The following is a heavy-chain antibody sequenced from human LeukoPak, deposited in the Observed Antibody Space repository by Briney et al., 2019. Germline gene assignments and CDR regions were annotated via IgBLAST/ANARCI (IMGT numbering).Heavy chain of an antibody. Sequence: GGSLRLSCAASGFTFSSYGMHWVRQAPGKGLEWVAVISYDGSNKYYADSVKGRFTISRDNSKNTLYLQMNSLRAEDTAVYYCAKSYDSSGYYPEYFQHWGRGTLVTVSS. V-gene: IGHV3-30*18. CDR2: ISYDGSNK. CDR3: AKSYDSSGYYPEYFQH. D-gene: IGHD3-22*01. J-gene: IGHJ1*01. CDR1: GFTFSSYG.